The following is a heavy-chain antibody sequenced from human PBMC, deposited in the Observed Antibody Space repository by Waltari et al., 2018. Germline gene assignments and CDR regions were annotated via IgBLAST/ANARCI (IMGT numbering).Heavy chain of an antibody. CDR1: GGSISSSSYY. CDR2: IYYSGST. D-gene: IGHD6-6*01. Sequence: QLQLQESGPGLVKPSETLSLTCTVSGGSISSSSYYWGWIRQPPGKGLEWIGSIYYSGSTYYNPALKSRVTRSVDTSKNQFSLKLSSVTAADTAVYYCARGFLLEYSSSGVDYWGQGTLVTVSS. V-gene: IGHV4-39*07. CDR3: ARGFLLEYSSSGVDY. J-gene: IGHJ4*02.